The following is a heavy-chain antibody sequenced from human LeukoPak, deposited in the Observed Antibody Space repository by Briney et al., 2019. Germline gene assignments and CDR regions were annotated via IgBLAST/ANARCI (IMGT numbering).Heavy chain of an antibody. CDR2: INPSGGST. CDR3: ARDQVSWRYSSGWYGL. D-gene: IGHD6-19*01. Sequence: ASVKVSCKASGYTFTGYYMHWVRQAPGQGLEWMGIINPSGGSTSYAQKFQGRVTMTRDTSTSTVYMELSSLRSEDTAVYYCARDQVSWRYSSGWYGLWGQGTLVTVSS. V-gene: IGHV1-46*01. J-gene: IGHJ4*02. CDR1: GYTFTGYY.